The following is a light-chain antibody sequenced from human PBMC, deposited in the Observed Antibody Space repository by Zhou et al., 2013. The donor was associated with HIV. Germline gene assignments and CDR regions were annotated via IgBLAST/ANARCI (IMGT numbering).Light chain of an antibody. CDR3: QQSYSTWT. CDR1: QGITNS. Sequence: DIQMTQSPSSVSASVGDRVTITCRASQGITNSLAWFQQKPGKAPKSLIYDASSLHSGVPSRFSGSGSGTDFTLTISSLQPEDFATYYCQQSYSTWTFGQGTKVEIK. V-gene: IGKV1-16*01. CDR2: DAS. J-gene: IGKJ1*01.